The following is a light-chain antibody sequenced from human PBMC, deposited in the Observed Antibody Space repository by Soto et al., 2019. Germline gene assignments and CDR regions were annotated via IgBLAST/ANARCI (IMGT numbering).Light chain of an antibody. J-gene: IGKJ1*01. CDR2: DAS. CDR1: QSISSW. Sequence: DIQMTQSPSTLSASVGDRVTITCRASQSISSWLAWYQQKPGKAPKLLIYDASSLESGVPSRFSGSGSGTEFTLTISSLQPDXFATYYCQQYNSYSGTFGQGTKVEIK. CDR3: QQYNSYSGT. V-gene: IGKV1-5*01.